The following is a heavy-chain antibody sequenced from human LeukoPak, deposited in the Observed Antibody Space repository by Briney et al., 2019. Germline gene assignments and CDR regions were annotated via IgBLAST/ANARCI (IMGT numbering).Heavy chain of an antibody. CDR2: INHSGST. D-gene: IGHD3-16*01. CDR1: GGSFSGDF. V-gene: IGHV4-34*01. Sequence: PSETLSLTCAVYGGSFSGDFWSWIRQPPGKGLEWIGEINHSGSTNYNPSLKSRVTISVDTSKNQFSLKVSSVTAADTAVYYCARVKDPGGYYYYYYMDIWGKGNTVTVSS. J-gene: IGHJ6*03. CDR3: ARVKDPGGYYYYYYMDI.